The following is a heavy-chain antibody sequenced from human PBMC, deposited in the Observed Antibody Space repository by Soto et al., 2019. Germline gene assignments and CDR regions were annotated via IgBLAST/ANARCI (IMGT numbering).Heavy chain of an antibody. CDR1: GFTFSDYA. CDR2: IYGNGAGI. D-gene: IGHD2-21*02. J-gene: IGHJ4*02. CDR3: ANDVISGDGFWLMDH. V-gene: IGHV3-23*01. Sequence: EVQLLESGGGLVQPGGSLRLSCAASGFTFSDYAMTWVRQAPGKGLESVSGIYGNGAGIQYADSVRGRFTISRDNSKNTLYLKMNSLRAEDTAVYYCANDVISGDGFWLMDHWGQGTLVTVSS.